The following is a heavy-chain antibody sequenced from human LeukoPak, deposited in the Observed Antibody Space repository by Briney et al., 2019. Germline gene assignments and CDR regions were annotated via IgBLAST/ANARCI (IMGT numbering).Heavy chain of an antibody. J-gene: IGHJ6*02. CDR1: GFTFGRHW. D-gene: IGHD3-10*01. CDR2: IKQDGSEK. Sequence: PGGSLRLSCAVSGFTFGRHWMSWVRQAPGKGLEWLANIKQDGSEKYYVDSVEGRFTISRDNAKNSLYLQMNSLRAEDTTVYYCARSYYGSGTSYGMDVWGQGTTVTVSS. V-gene: IGHV3-7*01. CDR3: ARSYYGSGTSYGMDV.